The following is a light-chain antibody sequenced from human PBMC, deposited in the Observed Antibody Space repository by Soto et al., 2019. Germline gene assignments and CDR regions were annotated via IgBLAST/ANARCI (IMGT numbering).Light chain of an antibody. Sequence: QSGLTQPASVSGSPGQSITISCTGTTSDVGRYNYVSWHQQHPGKAPKLLIFDVSNRPSGVSDRFSGSKSGNTASLTISGLQAEDEADYYCNSYATGTTWVFGGGTKLTVL. J-gene: IGLJ3*02. V-gene: IGLV2-14*01. CDR3: NSYATGTTWV. CDR2: DVS. CDR1: TSDVGRYNY.